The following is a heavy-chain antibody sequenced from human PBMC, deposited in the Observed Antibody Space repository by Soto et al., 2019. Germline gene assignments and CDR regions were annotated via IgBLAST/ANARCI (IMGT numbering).Heavy chain of an antibody. CDR1: GGSVSSGSYY. Sequence: QVQLQESGPGLVKPSETLSLTCTVSGGSVSSGSYYWSWIRQPPGKGLEWIGYIYYSGSTNYNPSLQTRVTLSVAPSKNQFSLKLSSVTAADTAVYYCARDHSDDSSGYYPAYFDYWGQGILVTVSS. D-gene: IGHD3-22*01. J-gene: IGHJ4*02. CDR2: IYYSGST. CDR3: ARDHSDDSSGYYPAYFDY. V-gene: IGHV4-61*01.